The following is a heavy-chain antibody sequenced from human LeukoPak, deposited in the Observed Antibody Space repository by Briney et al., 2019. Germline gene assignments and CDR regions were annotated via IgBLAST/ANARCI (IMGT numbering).Heavy chain of an antibody. V-gene: IGHV3-30-3*01. CDR2: ISYDGSNK. CDR3: AREMEYCSSTSCYFHGMDV. J-gene: IGHJ6*02. CDR1: GFTFSSYA. Sequence: GRSPRLSCAASGFTFSSYAMHWVRQAPGKGLEWVAVISYDGSNKYYADSVKGRFTISRDNSKNTLYLQMNSLRAEDTAVYYCAREMEYCSSTSCYFHGMDVWGQGTTVTVSS. D-gene: IGHD2-2*01.